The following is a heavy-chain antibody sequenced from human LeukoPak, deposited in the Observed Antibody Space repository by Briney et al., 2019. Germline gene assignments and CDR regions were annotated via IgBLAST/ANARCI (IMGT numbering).Heavy chain of an antibody. D-gene: IGHD5-12*01. CDR3: ARLPDIVAYSYYFDY. CDR1: GYSFTSYW. J-gene: IGHJ4*02. Sequence: GESLKISCKGSGYSFTSYWIGWVRQMPGKGLEWMGIIYPGDSDTRYSPSFQGQVTISADKSISTAYLQWSSLKASDTAMYYCARLPDIVAYSYYFDYWGQGTLVTVSS. CDR2: IYPGDSDT. V-gene: IGHV5-51*01.